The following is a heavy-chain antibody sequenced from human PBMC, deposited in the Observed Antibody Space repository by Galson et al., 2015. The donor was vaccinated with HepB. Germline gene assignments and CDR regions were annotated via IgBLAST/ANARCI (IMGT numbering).Heavy chain of an antibody. CDR2: IYWDDDK. V-gene: IGHV2-5*02. CDR1: GFSLSTSGVG. J-gene: IGHJ4*02. D-gene: IGHD4-17*01. Sequence: PALVKPTQTLTLTCTSSGFSLSTSGVGVGWIRQPPGKALEWLALIYWDDDKRYSPSLKSRLTITKDTSKNQVVLTMTNMDPVDTATYYCAHRRVDRDYGDYKYYFDYWGQGTLVTVSS. CDR3: AHRRVDRDYGDYKYYFDY.